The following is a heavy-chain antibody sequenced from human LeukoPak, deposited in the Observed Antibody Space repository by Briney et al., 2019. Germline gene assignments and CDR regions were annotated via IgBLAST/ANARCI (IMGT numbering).Heavy chain of an antibody. CDR2: VIPLFETT. CDR1: GGTFPSYA. Sequence: SVKVSCKASGGTFPSYAISWVRQAPGQGLEWMGRVIPLFETTNFAQQFQGRVTVTTDDSTSTAYMELSSLRSEDTAVYYCATDHNTGYFDYWGQGTLVTVSS. J-gene: IGHJ4*02. CDR3: ATDHNTGYFDY. V-gene: IGHV1-69*05. D-gene: IGHD1-1*01.